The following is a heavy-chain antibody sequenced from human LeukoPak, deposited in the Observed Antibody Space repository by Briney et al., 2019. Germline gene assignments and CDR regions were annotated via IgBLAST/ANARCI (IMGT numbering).Heavy chain of an antibody. J-gene: IGHJ3*02. D-gene: IGHD1-1*01. CDR3: ARELGNRYNWNDGEGAFDI. V-gene: IGHV1-69*13. CDR1: GYTFTGYY. CDR2: IIPIFGTA. Sequence: ASVKVSCKASGYTFTGYYMHWVRQAPGQGLEWMGGIIPIFGTANYAQKFQGRVTITADESTSTAYMELSSLRSEDTAVYYCARELGNRYNWNDGEGAFDIWGQGTMVTVSS.